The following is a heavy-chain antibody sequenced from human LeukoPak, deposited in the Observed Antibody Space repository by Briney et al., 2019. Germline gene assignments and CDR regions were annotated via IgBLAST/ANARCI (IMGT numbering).Heavy chain of an antibody. J-gene: IGHJ4*02. Sequence: GRSLRLSCVASGFPFSSYGMHWVRQAPGKGLEWVAHMKRDGSEEYYVDSTKGRFTVSRDTAKNSMYLQMNSLRAEDTAVYYCARWRWLQSEYDYWGQGTLVTVSP. CDR1: GFPFSSYG. D-gene: IGHD5-24*01. CDR3: ARWRWLQSEYDY. CDR2: MKRDGSEE. V-gene: IGHV3-7*01.